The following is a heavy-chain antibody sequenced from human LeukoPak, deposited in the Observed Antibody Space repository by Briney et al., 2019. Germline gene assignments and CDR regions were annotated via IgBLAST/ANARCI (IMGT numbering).Heavy chain of an antibody. D-gene: IGHD1-14*01. J-gene: IGHJ4*02. Sequence: ASVKVSCKASGYTFTGYYMHWVRQAPGQGLQWMGWVNPNSGATNYAQKLQGRVTMTRDTSISTAYMELRSLGSDDTAVYYCARMHETELAEFDYWGQGSLVTVSS. CDR3: ARMHETELAEFDY. CDR1: GYTFTGYY. V-gene: IGHV1-2*02. CDR2: VNPNSGAT.